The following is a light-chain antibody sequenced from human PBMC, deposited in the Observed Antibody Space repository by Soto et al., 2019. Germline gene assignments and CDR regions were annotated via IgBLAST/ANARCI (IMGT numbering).Light chain of an antibody. V-gene: IGLV2-14*01. CDR3: SSYTSILTLLDA. CDR2: DVS. CDR1: SSDVGGYNY. Sequence: QSALTQPASVSGSPGQSITISCTGTSSDVGGYNYVSWYQQHPGKAPKLMIYDVSNRPSGVSNRFSGSKSGNTASLTISWRQAEDEADYYCSSYTSILTLLDAFGTGTKLTVL. J-gene: IGLJ1*01.